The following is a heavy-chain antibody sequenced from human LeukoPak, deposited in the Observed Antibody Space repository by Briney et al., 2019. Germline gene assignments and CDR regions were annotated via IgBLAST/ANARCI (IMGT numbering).Heavy chain of an antibody. D-gene: IGHD3-9*01. CDR1: GGSISSSN. CDR2: ISGSGGST. J-gene: IGHJ4*02. CDR3: ASTIGLTPPGY. V-gene: IGHV3-23*01. Sequence: PSETLSLTCAVSGGSISSSNWWSWVRQAPGKGLEWVSAISGSGGSTYYADSVKGRFSISRDNSKNTLYLQMNSLRAEDTAVYYCASTIGLTPPGYWGQGTLVTVSS.